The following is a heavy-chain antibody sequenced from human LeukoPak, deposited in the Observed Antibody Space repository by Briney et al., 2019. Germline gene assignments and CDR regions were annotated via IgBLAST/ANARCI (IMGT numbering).Heavy chain of an antibody. V-gene: IGHV1-2*04. CDR1: GYTFTGYY. CDR3: ARDEIFGVGTHFDY. J-gene: IGHJ4*02. CDR2: INPNSGGT. Sequence: ASVKVSCKASGYTFTGYYMHWVRQAPGQGLEWMGWINPNSGGTNYAQKFQGWVTMTRDTSISTAYMELSRLRSDDTAVYYCARDEIFGVGTHFDYWGQGTLVTVSS. D-gene: IGHD3-3*01.